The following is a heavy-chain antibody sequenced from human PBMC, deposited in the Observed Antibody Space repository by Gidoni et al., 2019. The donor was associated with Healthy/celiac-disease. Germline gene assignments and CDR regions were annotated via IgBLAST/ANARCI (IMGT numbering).Heavy chain of an antibody. D-gene: IGHD2-21*01. CDR1: GGSISSGAYY. V-gene: IGHV4-30-4*01. CDR3: ARGGEDPSTREYYFDY. CDR2: IYYSGST. Sequence: QVQMQESGPGLVKPSQTLSLTCNVSGGSISSGAYYSSWFRRPPGKGLEWIGYIYYSGSTYYNPSLKSRVTISVDTSKNQFSLKLSSVTAADTAVYYCARGGEDPSTREYYFDYWGQGTLVTVSS. J-gene: IGHJ4*02.